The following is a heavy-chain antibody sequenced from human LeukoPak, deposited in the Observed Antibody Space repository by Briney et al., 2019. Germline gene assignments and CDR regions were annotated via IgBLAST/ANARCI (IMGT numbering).Heavy chain of an antibody. CDR1: GFTFSSYS. V-gene: IGHV3-21*04. CDR2: ISSSSSYI. CDR3: AKDRFYDDSSGYFDSDS. Sequence: GGSLRLSCAASGFTFSSYSMNWVRQAPGKGLEWVSSISSSSSYIYYADSVKGRFTISRDNAKNTLYLQMNSLRAEDTAVYYYAKDRFYDDSSGYFDSDSWGQGTLVTVSS. D-gene: IGHD3-22*01. J-gene: IGHJ4*02.